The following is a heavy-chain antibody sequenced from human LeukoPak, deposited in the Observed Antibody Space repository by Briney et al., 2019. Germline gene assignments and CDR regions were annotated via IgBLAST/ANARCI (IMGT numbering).Heavy chain of an antibody. J-gene: IGHJ3*02. CDR3: AKGSCTNGVCHSKTHGPFDVFDI. V-gene: IGHV3-23*01. Sequence: SGGSLRLSCAASGFTFSSYPMTWVRQARGKGLEWVSVISDSGGSTYYADSVKGRFTISRDNSQNTVYLQMNSLRVEDTTVYYCAKGSCTNGVCHSKTHGPFDVFDIWGQGTMVTVSS. CDR1: GFTFSSYP. D-gene: IGHD2-8*01. CDR2: ISDSGGST.